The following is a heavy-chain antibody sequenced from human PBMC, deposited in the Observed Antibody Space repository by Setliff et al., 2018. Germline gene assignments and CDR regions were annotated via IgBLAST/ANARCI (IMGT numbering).Heavy chain of an antibody. CDR1: GFTFNSYA. D-gene: IGHD2-21*02. CDR3: ARNWVTAQHYYYGMDV. V-gene: IGHV3-23*01. J-gene: IGHJ6*02. Sequence: LRLSCAASGFTFNSYAMSWVRQAPGKGLEWVSAISGSDGSTYYADSVRGRFTISRDNSKSTLYLQMDSLRAEDAAIYYCARNWVTAQHYYYGMDVWGQGTTVTVSS. CDR2: ISGSDGST.